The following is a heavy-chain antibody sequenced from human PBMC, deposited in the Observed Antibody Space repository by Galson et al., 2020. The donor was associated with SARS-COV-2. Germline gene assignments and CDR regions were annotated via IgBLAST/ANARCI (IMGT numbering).Heavy chain of an antibody. V-gene: IGHV4-31*03. J-gene: IGHJ3*02. D-gene: IGHD2-21*02. CDR3: ARLSSAIIGFDI. CDR1: GDSISSGDYF. CDR2: IYYSGST. Sequence: SETLSLTCSVSGDSISSGDYFWSWMRQHPGKGLEWIGNIYYSGSTYYNPSLKSRVSISVDTSKNQLSLKLNSVSAADTAVYYCARLSSAIIGFDIWGQGTLVTVSS.